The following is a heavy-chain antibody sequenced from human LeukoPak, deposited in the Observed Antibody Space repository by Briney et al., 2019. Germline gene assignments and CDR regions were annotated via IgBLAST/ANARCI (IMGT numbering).Heavy chain of an antibody. J-gene: IGHJ4*02. Sequence: GGSLRLSCAASGFXVSSAPINWVRQAPGEGLKWVLVLYSGESTYYAKSVKGRFTIPRPDSQNTLYLQMNSMRADDTAVYYCFYFDAIMATGDYWGQGTLVTVSS. CDR1: GFXVSSAP. D-gene: IGHD3-22*01. CDR3: FYFDAIMATGDY. CDR2: LYSGEST. V-gene: IGHV3-53*04.